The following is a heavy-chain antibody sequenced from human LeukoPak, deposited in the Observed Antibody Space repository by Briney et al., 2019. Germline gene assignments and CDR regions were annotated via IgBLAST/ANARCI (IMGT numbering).Heavy chain of an antibody. V-gene: IGHV4-59*08. Sequence: SETLSLTCTVSGGSISSYYWSWIRQPPGKGLEWIGSIYQSGSTFYNPSLKSRVTISVDTSKNQFSLKLSSVTAADTAVYYCARLAWGRLDYWGQGTLVTVSS. J-gene: IGHJ4*02. CDR1: GGSISSYY. CDR2: IYQSGST. D-gene: IGHD7-27*01. CDR3: ARLAWGRLDY.